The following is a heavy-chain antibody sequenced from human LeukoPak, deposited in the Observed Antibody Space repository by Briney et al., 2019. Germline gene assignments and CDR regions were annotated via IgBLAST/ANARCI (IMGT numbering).Heavy chain of an antibody. Sequence: TGGSLRLSCAASGFTFDDYAMHWVRQAPAKGLEWVSIISWDGGSTYYADSVKGRFIISRDNSKNALYLQMNSLRAEDTALYYCAKDSCSSTSCYSGVYAFDMWGQGTMVTVSS. CDR2: ISWDGGST. D-gene: IGHD2-2*01. CDR1: GFTFDDYA. CDR3: AKDSCSSTSCYSGVYAFDM. V-gene: IGHV3-43D*03. J-gene: IGHJ3*02.